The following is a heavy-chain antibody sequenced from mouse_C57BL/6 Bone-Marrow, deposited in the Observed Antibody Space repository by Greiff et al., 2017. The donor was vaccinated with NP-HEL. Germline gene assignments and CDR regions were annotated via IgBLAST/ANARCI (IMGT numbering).Heavy chain of an antibody. CDR2: IYPRSGNT. V-gene: IGHV1-81*01. J-gene: IGHJ2*01. CDR3: ARSAITTALGDY. Sequence: QVQLQQSGAELARPGASVKLSCKASGYTFTSYGISWVKQRTGQGLEWIGEIYPRSGNTYYNEKFKGKATLTADKSSSTAYMELRSLTSEDSAVYFCARSAITTALGDYWGQGTTLTVSS. CDR1: GYTFTSYG. D-gene: IGHD1-2*01.